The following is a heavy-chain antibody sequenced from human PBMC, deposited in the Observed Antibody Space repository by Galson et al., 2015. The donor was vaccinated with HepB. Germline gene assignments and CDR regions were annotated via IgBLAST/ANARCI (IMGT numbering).Heavy chain of an antibody. V-gene: IGHV1-24*01. CDR2: FDPEDGET. Sequence: SVKVSCKVSGYTLTELSMHWVRQAPGKGLEWMGGFDPEDGETIYAQKFQGRVTMTEDTSTDTAYMELSSLRSEDTAVYYCATARPYYYDSSGYYSGYYFDYWGQGTLVTVSS. CDR3: ATARPYYYDSSGYYSGYYFDY. D-gene: IGHD3-22*01. J-gene: IGHJ4*02. CDR1: GYTLTELS.